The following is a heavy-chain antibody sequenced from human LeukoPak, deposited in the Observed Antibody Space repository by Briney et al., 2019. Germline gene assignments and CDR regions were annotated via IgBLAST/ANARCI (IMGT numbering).Heavy chain of an antibody. V-gene: IGHV3-21*04. CDR2: ISGSSSDI. CDR1: EFTFSGYS. D-gene: IGHD3-22*01. CDR3: AKDENYYDSSGYGFDY. J-gene: IGHJ4*02. Sequence: PGGSLRLSCAGSEFTFSGYSMNWVRQAPGKGLEWVSSISGSSSDIYYADSVKGRFTISRDNSKNSLYLQMKSLRAEDTAVYYCAKDENYYDSSGYGFDYWGQGTLVTVSS.